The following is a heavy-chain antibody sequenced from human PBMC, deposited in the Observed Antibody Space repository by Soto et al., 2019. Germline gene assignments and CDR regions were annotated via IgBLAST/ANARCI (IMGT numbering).Heavy chain of an antibody. CDR2: ISGSGGST. CDR1: GSTFSSYA. J-gene: IGHJ6*02. V-gene: IGHV3-23*01. Sequence: LRLSCAASGSTFSSYAMSWVRQAPGKGLEWVPAISGSGGSTYYADSVKGRFTISRDNSKNTLYLQMNSLRAEDTAVYYCAKVSGYYGSGSYYGMDVWGQGTTVTVSS. D-gene: IGHD3-10*01. CDR3: AKVSGYYGSGSYYGMDV.